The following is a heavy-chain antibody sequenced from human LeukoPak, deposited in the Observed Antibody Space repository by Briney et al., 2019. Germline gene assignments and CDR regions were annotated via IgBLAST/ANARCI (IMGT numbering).Heavy chain of an antibody. V-gene: IGHV4-59*01. CDR1: GGSISSYY. J-gene: IGHJ4*02. CDR2: IYYSGST. CDR3: ARNHLGDFDY. Sequence: SETLSLICTVSGGSISSYYWSWIRQPPGKGLEWIGYIYYSGSTNYKSSLKSRVTISVDTSKNQFSLKLSSVTAADTAVYYCARNHLGDFDYWGQGTLVTVSS.